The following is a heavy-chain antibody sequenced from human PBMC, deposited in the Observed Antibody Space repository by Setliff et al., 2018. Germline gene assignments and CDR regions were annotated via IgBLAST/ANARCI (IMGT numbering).Heavy chain of an antibody. CDR3: ARVDFTMIQGVIGH. CDR1: GGSVSSASHY. CDR2: VYYSGYT. D-gene: IGHD3-10*01. Sequence: TSETLSLTCTVSGGSVSSASHYWGWIRQAPGKAMEWIGSVYYSGYTYYKPSLQSRVTMSVDTSKNQFSLKLTSVTAADTAVYYCARVDFTMIQGVIGHWGQGTLVTVSS. J-gene: IGHJ1*01. V-gene: IGHV4-39*07.